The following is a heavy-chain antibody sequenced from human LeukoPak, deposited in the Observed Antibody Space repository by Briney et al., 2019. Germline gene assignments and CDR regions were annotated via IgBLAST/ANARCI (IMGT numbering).Heavy chain of an antibody. CDR3: AKGYDYEIYYYYYYMDV. D-gene: IGHD4-17*01. Sequence: GGSLRLSCAASGFTFSNYAMSWVRQAPGKGLEWVSCITANAGSTYYADSVKGRFTISRDNSKNTLYLQMNSLRAEDTAVYYCAKGYDYEIYYYYYYMDVWGKGTTVTVSS. V-gene: IGHV3-23*01. J-gene: IGHJ6*03. CDR2: ITANAGST. CDR1: GFTFSNYA.